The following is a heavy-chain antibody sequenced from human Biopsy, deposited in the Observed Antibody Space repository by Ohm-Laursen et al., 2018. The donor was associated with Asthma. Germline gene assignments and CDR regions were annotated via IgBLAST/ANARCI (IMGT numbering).Heavy chain of an antibody. V-gene: IGHV4-30-2*01. Sequence: SQTLSLTCAVSGGSISSGGYFWSWIRQPPGKGLEWIGYIYQSGSTYYNPSLKSRVTISVDRSKNQFSLMLSSVTAAGTAVYYCARVKDGYNFDYWGQGTLVTVSS. J-gene: IGHJ4*02. CDR3: ARVKDGYNFDY. CDR1: GGSISSGGYF. CDR2: IYQSGST. D-gene: IGHD5-24*01.